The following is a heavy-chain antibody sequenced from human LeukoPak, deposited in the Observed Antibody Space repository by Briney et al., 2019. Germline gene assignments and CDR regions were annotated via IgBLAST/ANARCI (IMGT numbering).Heavy chain of an antibody. Sequence: SETLSLTCAVYGGSFSGYYWSWIRQPPGKGLEWNGYIYYSGSTNYNPSLKSRVTISVDTSKNQFSLKLSSVTAADTAVYYCARRRYSYGPARLDYWGQGTLVTVSS. CDR3: ARRRYSYGPARLDY. CDR2: IYYSGST. V-gene: IGHV4-59*12. D-gene: IGHD5-18*01. J-gene: IGHJ4*02. CDR1: GGSFSGYY.